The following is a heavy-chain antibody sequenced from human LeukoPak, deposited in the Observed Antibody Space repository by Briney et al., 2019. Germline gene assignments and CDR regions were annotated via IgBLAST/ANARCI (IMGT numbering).Heavy chain of an antibody. J-gene: IGHJ2*01. CDR1: GFTFSSHW. V-gene: IGHV3-74*03. CDR2: INSDGSRT. D-gene: IGHD2-15*01. Sequence: GASLRLSCAASGFTFSSHWMHFVSQAPGKGLVWVSHINSDGSRTTHADSVKARLTVTRDNAKNTLYLQVNSLRAEDTAVYYCARGLEYCSGGSCYWYFDRWGRGTLVTVSS. CDR3: ARGLEYCSGGSCYWYFDR.